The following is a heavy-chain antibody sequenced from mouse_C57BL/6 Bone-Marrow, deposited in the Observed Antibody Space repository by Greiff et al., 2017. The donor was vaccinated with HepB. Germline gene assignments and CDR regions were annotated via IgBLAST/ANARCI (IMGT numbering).Heavy chain of an antibody. V-gene: IGHV1-81*01. CDR1: GYTFTSYG. CDR2: IYPRSGNT. Sequence: QVQLQQPGAELARPGASVKLSCKASGYTFTSYGISWVKQRTGQGLEWIGEIYPRSGNTYYNEKFKGKATLTADKSSSTAYMELRSLTSEDSAVYFCSRRGVMCYAWFAYWGQGTLVTVSA. CDR3: SRRGVMCYAWFAY. J-gene: IGHJ3*01. D-gene: IGHD2-2*01.